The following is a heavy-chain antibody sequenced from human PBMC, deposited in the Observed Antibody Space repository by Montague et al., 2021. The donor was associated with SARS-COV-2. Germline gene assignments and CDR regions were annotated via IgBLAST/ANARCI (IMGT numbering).Heavy chain of an antibody. CDR2: INGGSSVM. J-gene: IGHJ5*02. D-gene: IGHD2-2*01. V-gene: IGHV3-48*03. Sequence: SLRLSSAASGFNFGVYEMNWVRQTPGKGLEWVSYINGGSSVMYYADSVMGRFTISRDNAESSLYLQMNSLRAEDTAVYYCAPAVPVADDSWGQGTLVTVSS. CDR3: APAVPVADDS. CDR1: GFNFGVYE.